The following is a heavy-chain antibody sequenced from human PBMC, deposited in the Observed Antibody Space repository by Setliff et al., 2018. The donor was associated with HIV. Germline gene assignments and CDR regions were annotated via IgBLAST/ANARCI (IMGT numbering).Heavy chain of an antibody. CDR3: AAGYCGGDCYSRQSYFDY. CDR1: GYTFTDYY. CDR2: INSASGGT. Sequence: ASVKVSCKASGYTFTDYYIHWVRQAPGQGLEWMGWINSASGGTNYAQKFQGRVTITADESTSTAYMELSSLRSEDTAVYYCAAGYCGGDCYSRQSYFDYWGQGTLVTVSS. V-gene: IGHV1-2*02. D-gene: IGHD2-21*02. J-gene: IGHJ4*02.